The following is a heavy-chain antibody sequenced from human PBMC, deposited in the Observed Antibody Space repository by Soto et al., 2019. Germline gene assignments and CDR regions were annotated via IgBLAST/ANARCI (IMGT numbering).Heavy chain of an antibody. Sequence: QVQLVQSGAEVKKPGASVNVSCKASGYTFTVYYMHWVRQDPGQGLEWMGWINPKSGGTMYPQKFQGRVTMTWDTSISTAYMALTRLRYDDTAVFYCARDLAKGGGSAGFDYWGQGTLVTVSS. V-gene: IGHV1-2*02. J-gene: IGHJ4*02. D-gene: IGHD1-26*01. CDR2: INPKSGGT. CDR3: ARDLAKGGGSAGFDY. CDR1: GYTFTVYY.